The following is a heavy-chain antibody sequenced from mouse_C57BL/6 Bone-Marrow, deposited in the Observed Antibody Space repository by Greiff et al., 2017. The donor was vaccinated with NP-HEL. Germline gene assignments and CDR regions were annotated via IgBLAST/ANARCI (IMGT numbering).Heavy chain of an antibody. V-gene: IGHV1-75*01. CDR1: GYTFTDYY. CDR3: ARSGVDYYGSSSYYYAMDY. J-gene: IGHJ4*01. CDR2: IFPGSGST. Sequence: QVQLKESGPELVKPGASVKISCKASGYTFTDYYINWVKQRPGQGLEWIGWIFPGSGSTYYNEKFKGKATLTVDKSSSTAYMLLSSLTSEDSAVYFCARSGVDYYGSSSYYYAMDYWGQGTSVTVSS. D-gene: IGHD1-1*01.